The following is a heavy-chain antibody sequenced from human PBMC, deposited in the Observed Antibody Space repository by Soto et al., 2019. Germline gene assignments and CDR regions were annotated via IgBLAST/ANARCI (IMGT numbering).Heavy chain of an antibody. D-gene: IGHD2-15*01. CDR3: ARDCTGGSCFCIY. J-gene: IGHJ4*02. CDR1: GYTLTNYA. V-gene: IGHV1-18*01. Sequence: QVQLVQSAAEVKKPGASVKVSCKASGYTLTNYAISWVRQAPGQGPELMGWINTYNGNSNYAQKFQGRVTITTDTSTNTSYMELRSLTSDDTAVYYCARDCTGGSCFCIYWGQGTLVTVSS. CDR2: INTYNGNS.